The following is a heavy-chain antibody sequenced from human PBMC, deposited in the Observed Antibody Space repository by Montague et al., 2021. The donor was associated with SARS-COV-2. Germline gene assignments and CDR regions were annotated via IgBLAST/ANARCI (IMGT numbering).Heavy chain of an antibody. CDR3: ASLGSPAYCGGDCYLRDYGTDV. D-gene: IGHD2-21*02. CDR1: GDSISDYY. V-gene: IGHV4-4*08. Sequence: SETLSLTCTVSGDSISDYYWSWIRQPPGMGLEWIGYIFRSGATNYNPPLKSRLTISMDTSKSQVSLKINSVTAADTAVYFCASLGSPAYCGGDCYLRDYGTDVWGQGTRVTVSS. J-gene: IGHJ6*02. CDR2: IFRSGAT.